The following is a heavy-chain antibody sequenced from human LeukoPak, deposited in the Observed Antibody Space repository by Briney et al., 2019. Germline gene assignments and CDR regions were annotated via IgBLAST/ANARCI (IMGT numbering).Heavy chain of an antibody. V-gene: IGHV1-3*01. CDR1: GYIFTTYA. CDR3: ARDFNWGSDY. D-gene: IGHD7-27*01. Sequence: EASVKVSCTASGYIFTTYAMHWVRQAPGQRLEWMGWINSGNDNTKYSQKFQGRLTLTRDTSASTGYMELSSLRSEDTAIYYCARDFNWGSDYWGQGTLVTVSS. CDR2: INSGNDNT. J-gene: IGHJ4*02.